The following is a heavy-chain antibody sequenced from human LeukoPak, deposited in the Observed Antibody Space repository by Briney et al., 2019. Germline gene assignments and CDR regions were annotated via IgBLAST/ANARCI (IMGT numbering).Heavy chain of an antibody. CDR3: ARASGSYYWYFDL. CDR1: GFIVSSNY. Sequence: GGSLRLSCAASGFIVSSNYMSWVRQAPGKGLEWVSVIYSGGSTYYADSVKGRFTISRDNSKNTLYLQMNSLRAEDTAVYYCARASGSYYWYFDLWGRGTLVTVSS. J-gene: IGHJ2*01. D-gene: IGHD1-26*01. CDR2: IYSGGST. V-gene: IGHV3-66*01.